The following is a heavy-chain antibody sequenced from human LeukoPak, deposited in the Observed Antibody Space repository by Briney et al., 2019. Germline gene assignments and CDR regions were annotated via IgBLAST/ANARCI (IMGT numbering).Heavy chain of an antibody. Sequence: GGSLRLSCAASGFTVSSNYMSWVRQAPGKGLEGVSVNYSGGSTYYADFVKGRFTISRDNSKNTLYLQMNRLTAEDTAVYYCARELAYYYDSSGYFDAFDIWGQGTMVTVSS. CDR2: NYSGGST. J-gene: IGHJ3*02. CDR1: GFTVSSNY. V-gene: IGHV3-53*01. D-gene: IGHD3-22*01. CDR3: ARELAYYYDSSGYFDAFDI.